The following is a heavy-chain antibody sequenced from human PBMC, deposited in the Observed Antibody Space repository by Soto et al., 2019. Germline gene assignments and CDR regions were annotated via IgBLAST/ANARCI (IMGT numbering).Heavy chain of an antibody. CDR1: GFTFSNAW. V-gene: IGHV3-15*07. CDR3: TINYGSYYYGMDV. J-gene: IGHJ6*02. D-gene: IGHD4-17*01. Sequence: GGSLRLSCAASGFTFSNAWMNWVRQAPGKGLEWVGRIKSKTDGGTTDYAAPVKGRFTISRDDSKNTLYLQMNSLKTEDTAVYYCTINYGSYYYGMDVWGQGTTVTVSS. CDR2: IKSKTDGGTT.